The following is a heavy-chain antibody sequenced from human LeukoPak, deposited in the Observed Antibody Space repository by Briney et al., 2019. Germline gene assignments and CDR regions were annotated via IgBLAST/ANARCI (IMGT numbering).Heavy chain of an antibody. Sequence: SETLSLTCTVSGGSISSYYWSWIRQPPGKGLEWIGYIYYSGSTNYNPSLKSRVTISVDTSKNQFSLKLSSVTAADTAVYYCARGPIVVVPAATHEDYYYYMDVWGKGTTVTVSS. D-gene: IGHD2-2*01. V-gene: IGHV4-59*08. CDR2: IYYSGST. J-gene: IGHJ6*03. CDR1: GGSISSYY. CDR3: ARGPIVVVPAATHEDYYYYMDV.